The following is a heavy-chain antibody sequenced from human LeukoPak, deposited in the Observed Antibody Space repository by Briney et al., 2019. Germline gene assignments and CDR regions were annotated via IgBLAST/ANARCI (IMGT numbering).Heavy chain of an antibody. CDR1: GFTFRNYA. D-gene: IGHD1-26*01. Sequence: GGSLRLSCAASGFTFRNYALSWVRQTPARGLEWVSSITGGGDSTYYAASVRGRFTISRDNSKNTLYLLMDSLRAEDTAVYYCAKANSGSYSGLDWGQGTLVTVSS. CDR2: ITGGGDST. J-gene: IGHJ4*02. V-gene: IGHV3-23*01. CDR3: AKANSGSYSGLD.